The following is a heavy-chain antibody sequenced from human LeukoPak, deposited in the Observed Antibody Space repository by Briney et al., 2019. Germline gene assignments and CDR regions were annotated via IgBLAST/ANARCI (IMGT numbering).Heavy chain of an antibody. V-gene: IGHV1-2*02. Sequence: GASVKVSCKASGYTFTGYYMHWVRQAPGQGLEWMGWINPNSGGINYAQKFQGRVTMTRDTSISTAYMELSRLRSDDTAVYYCARTAYYDSSGYYSIDYWGQGTLVTVSS. CDR1: GYTFTGYY. D-gene: IGHD3-22*01. CDR3: ARTAYYDSSGYYSIDY. CDR2: INPNSGGI. J-gene: IGHJ4*02.